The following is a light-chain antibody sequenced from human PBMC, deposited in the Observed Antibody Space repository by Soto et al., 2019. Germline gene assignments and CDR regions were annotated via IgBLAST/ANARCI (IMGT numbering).Light chain of an antibody. CDR3: CSYAGIYTWV. CDR1: SSDVGAYHY. Sequence: QSALTQPRSVSGSPGQSVTISCTATSSDVGAYHYVSWYQQHPGKAPKLMIYDVSKRPSGVPDRFSGSKSGNTASLTTSGLQAEDEADYYCCSYAGIYTWVFGGGTKLTVL. J-gene: IGLJ3*02. CDR2: DVS. V-gene: IGLV2-11*01.